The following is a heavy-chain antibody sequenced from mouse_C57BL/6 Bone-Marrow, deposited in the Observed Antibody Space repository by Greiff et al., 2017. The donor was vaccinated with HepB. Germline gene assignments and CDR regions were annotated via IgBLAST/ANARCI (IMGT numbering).Heavy chain of an antibody. CDR3: AITRGEIYYDFRN. Sequence: QVQLKQPGAELVKPGASVKVSCKASGYTFTSYWMHWVKQRPGQGLEWIGRIHPSDSDTNYNQKFKGKATLTVDKSSSTAYMQLSSLTSEDSAVYYCAITRGEIYYDFRNWGQGTLVTVSA. D-gene: IGHD2-4*01. J-gene: IGHJ3*01. CDR1: GYTFTSYW. V-gene: IGHV1-74*01. CDR2: IHPSDSDT.